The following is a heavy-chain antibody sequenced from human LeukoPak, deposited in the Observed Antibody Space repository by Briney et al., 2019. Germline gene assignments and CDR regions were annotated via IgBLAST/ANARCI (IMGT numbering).Heavy chain of an antibody. CDR3: AREDTAMSEDAFDI. CDR1: GYSFTSYW. D-gene: IGHD5-18*01. J-gene: IGHJ3*02. CDR2: IYPGDSDT. Sequence: KGGESLEISCQGSGYSFTSYWIGWVGQMPGKGLEWVGIIYPGDSDTRYSPSFQGQVTISADKSISTAYLQWSSLKASDTATYYCAREDTAMSEDAFDIWGQGTMVTVSS. V-gene: IGHV5-51*01.